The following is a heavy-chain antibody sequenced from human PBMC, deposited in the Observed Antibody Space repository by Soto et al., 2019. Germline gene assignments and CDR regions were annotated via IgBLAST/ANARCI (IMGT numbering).Heavy chain of an antibody. Sequence: QVQLQESNPGLVNPSQTLSLTCTFSGGSISSGGYYWSWIRQHPGKGLEWIGYIYYSGSTYYNPSLKSRVTMSVDTSKNQFSLKLSSVTAADTAVYYCARETARNSNKRVDTAMVRPFDYWGQGTLVTVSS. CDR3: ARETARNSNKRVDTAMVRPFDY. D-gene: IGHD5-18*01. J-gene: IGHJ4*02. V-gene: IGHV4-31*03. CDR2: IYYSGST. CDR1: GGSISSGGYY.